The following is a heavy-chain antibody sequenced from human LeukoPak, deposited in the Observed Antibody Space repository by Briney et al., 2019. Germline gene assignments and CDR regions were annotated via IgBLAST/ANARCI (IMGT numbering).Heavy chain of an antibody. CDR2: IIPIFGTA. CDR1: GGTFSSYA. CDR3: AREYPNLHGVDY. Sequence: SVKVSCKASGGTFSSYAISWVRQAPGQGLGWMGGIIPIFGTANYAQKFQGRVTIIADESTSTAYMELSSLRSEDTAVYYCAREYPNLHGVDYWGQGTLVTVSS. J-gene: IGHJ4*02. D-gene: IGHD1-14*01. V-gene: IGHV1-69*01.